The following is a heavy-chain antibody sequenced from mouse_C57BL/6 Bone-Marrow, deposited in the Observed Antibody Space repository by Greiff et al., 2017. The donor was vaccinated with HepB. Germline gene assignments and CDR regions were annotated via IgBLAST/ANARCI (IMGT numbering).Heavy chain of an antibody. D-gene: IGHD1-1*01. Sequence: EVKLMESGGGLVKPGGSLKLSCAASGFTFSDYGMHWVRQAPEKGLEWVAYISSGSSTIYYADTVKGRFTISRDNAKNTLFLQMTILRSEDTAMYNCASLLITPGWGDYWGQGTSVTVSS. J-gene: IGHJ4*01. CDR1: GFTFSDYG. V-gene: IGHV5-17*01. CDR3: ASLLITPGWGDY. CDR2: ISSGSSTI.